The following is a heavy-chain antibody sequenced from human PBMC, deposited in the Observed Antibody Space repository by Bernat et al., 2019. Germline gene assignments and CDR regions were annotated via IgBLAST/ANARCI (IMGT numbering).Heavy chain of an antibody. CDR1: GFTFSSYS. J-gene: IGHJ5*02. CDR2: ISSSSSYI. CDR3: ASLMVRGSNWFDP. D-gene: IGHD3-10*01. Sequence: EVQLVESGGGLVKPGGSLRLSCAASGFTFSSYSMNWVRQAPGKGLEWVSSISSSSSYIYYADSVKGRFTISRDNAKNSLYLQMNSLRAGDTAVYYCASLMVRGSNWFDPWGQGTLVTVSS. V-gene: IGHV3-21*01.